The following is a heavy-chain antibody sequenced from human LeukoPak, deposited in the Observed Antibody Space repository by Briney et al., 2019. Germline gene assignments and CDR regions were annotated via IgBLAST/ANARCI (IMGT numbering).Heavy chain of an antibody. J-gene: IGHJ4*02. CDR3: ARDTVIPYSQVGTTKD. CDR1: GFTFSSYW. D-gene: IGHD1-26*01. CDR2: IKEDGSEE. V-gene: IGHV3-7*01. Sequence: PGGSLRLSCAASGFTFSSYWMSWVRQAPGKGLEWAANIKEDGSEEYYVDSVKGRFTISRDNANNSLYLQMNSLRGEDMAVYYCARDTVIPYSQVGTTKDWGQGTLVTVSS.